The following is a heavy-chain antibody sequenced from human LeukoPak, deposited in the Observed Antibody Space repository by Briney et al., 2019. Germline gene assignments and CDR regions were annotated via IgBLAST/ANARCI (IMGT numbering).Heavy chain of an antibody. CDR1: GFTFSTYA. CDR2: ISGSGLST. J-gene: IGHJ4*02. Sequence: GGSLRLSCAASGFTFSTYAMSWVRQAPGKGLEWVSGISGSGLSTSYADSVKGRFTISRDSSKNTLFLQMNDLTVEDTARYYCARRPGNWGQGILVTVSS. V-gene: IGHV3-23*01. CDR3: ARRPGN. D-gene: IGHD1-14*01.